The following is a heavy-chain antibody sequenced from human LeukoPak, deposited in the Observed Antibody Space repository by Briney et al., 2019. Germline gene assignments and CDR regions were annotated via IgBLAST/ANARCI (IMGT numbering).Heavy chain of an antibody. CDR2: ISAYNGNT. J-gene: IGHJ4*02. V-gene: IGHV1-18*01. CDR1: GYTFTSYG. CDR3: ARASRIVATIQRPHDY. D-gene: IGHD5-12*01. Sequence: ASVKVSCKASGYTFTSYGISWVQQAPGQGLEWMGWISAYNGNTNYAQKLQGRVTMTTDTSTSTAYMELRSLRSDDTAVYYCARASRIVATIQRPHDYWGQGTLVTVSS.